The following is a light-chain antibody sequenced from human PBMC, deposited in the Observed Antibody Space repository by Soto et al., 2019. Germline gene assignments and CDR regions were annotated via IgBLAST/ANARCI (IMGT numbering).Light chain of an antibody. CDR1: QSMYNN. Sequence: EIVMTQSPATLSVSPGERATLSCRASQSMYNNLAWYQQKPGQAPRLLMYFASTRDTGIPARFSGSGSGTEFTLTISSLQSEDFAVYYCQQYNNWPLTFGGGTKVEI. J-gene: IGKJ4*01. CDR3: QQYNNWPLT. V-gene: IGKV3-15*01. CDR2: FAS.